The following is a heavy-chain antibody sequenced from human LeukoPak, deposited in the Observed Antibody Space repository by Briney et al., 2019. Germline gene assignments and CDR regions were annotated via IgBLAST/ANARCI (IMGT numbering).Heavy chain of an antibody. Sequence: PSETLSLTCTVSGDSIISSNYYWGWLRQPPGKGLEWIGHIYYSGATYYNASLKSRVTISVDTSKNQFSLKLSSVTAADTAVYYCARDNTLFYGMDVWGQGTTVTVSS. CDR1: GDSIISSNYY. D-gene: IGHD2-21*01. J-gene: IGHJ6*02. V-gene: IGHV4-39*07. CDR3: ARDNTLFYGMDV. CDR2: IYYSGAT.